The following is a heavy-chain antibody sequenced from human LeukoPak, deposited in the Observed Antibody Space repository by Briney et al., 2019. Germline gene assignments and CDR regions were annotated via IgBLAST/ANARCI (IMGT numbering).Heavy chain of an antibody. CDR3: ARELSFDP. CDR1: GFIFSSYW. J-gene: IGHJ5*02. V-gene: IGHV3-74*01. CDR2: INTDGSST. Sequence: PGGSLRLSCAASGFIFSSYWMHWVRHAPGKGLAWVSRINTDGSSTSYADSVKGRFTISRDNAKNTLYLQMNSLRAEDTAVYYCARELSFDPWGQGTLVTVSS.